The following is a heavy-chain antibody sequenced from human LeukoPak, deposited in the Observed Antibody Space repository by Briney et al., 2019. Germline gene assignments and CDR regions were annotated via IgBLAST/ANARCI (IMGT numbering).Heavy chain of an antibody. CDR3: AKDQDQFGSGTYGVP. CDR2: ISGSGNT. D-gene: IGHD3-10*01. Sequence: GGSLRLSRVASGFTFSSYAMGWVRQAPGKGLDWVSVISGSGNTYYADSVKGRFTISRDNSKNTLFLQMNSLRAEDTAVYYCAKDQDQFGSGTYGVPWGQGTLVTVSS. V-gene: IGHV3-23*01. J-gene: IGHJ5*02. CDR1: GFTFSSYA.